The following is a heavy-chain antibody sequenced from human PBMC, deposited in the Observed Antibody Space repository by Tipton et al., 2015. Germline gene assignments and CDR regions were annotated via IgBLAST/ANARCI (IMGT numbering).Heavy chain of an antibody. D-gene: IGHD4-11*01. CDR3: ARGRGMRLLDS. V-gene: IGHV4-59*12. J-gene: IGHJ4*02. CDR2: IQYSGST. Sequence: TLSLTCSVSSDSISKYYWSWIRQPPGKELEWIGYIQYSGSTNYNPSLKSRVTISVDESKNEFSLRLNSVTAADTAVYYCARGRGMRLLDSWGQGTLVTVST. CDR1: SDSISKYY.